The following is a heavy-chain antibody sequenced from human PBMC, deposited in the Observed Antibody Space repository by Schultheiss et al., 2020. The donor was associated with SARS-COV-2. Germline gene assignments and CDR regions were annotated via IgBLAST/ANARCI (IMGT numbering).Heavy chain of an antibody. V-gene: IGHV4-61*03. CDR1: GGSVSSGSHY. CDR2: VDFTGGT. CDR3: ARDRPLVNWFDP. Sequence: SETLSLTCAVSGGSVSSGSHYWSWIRQAPGRGLEWIGYVDFTGGTNYSPSLQSRAIISVDTPKNHFSLKLSSVTAADTAVYYCARDRPLVNWFDPWGQGTLVTVSS. D-gene: IGHD2-8*02. J-gene: IGHJ5*02.